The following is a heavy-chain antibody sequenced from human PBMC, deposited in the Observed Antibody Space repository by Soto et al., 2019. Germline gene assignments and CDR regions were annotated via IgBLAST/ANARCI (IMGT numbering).Heavy chain of an antibody. Sequence: GGSLRLSCAASGFTFSSYSMNWVRQAPGKGLEWVSYISSSSSTIYYADSVKGRFTISRDNAKNSLYLQMNSLRAEDTAVYYCARDYYGSGRGGFRDYEYFQHWGQGTLVTISS. J-gene: IGHJ1*01. D-gene: IGHD3-10*01. CDR3: ARDYYGSGRGGFRDYEYFQH. CDR2: ISSSSSTI. V-gene: IGHV3-48*01. CDR1: GFTFSSYS.